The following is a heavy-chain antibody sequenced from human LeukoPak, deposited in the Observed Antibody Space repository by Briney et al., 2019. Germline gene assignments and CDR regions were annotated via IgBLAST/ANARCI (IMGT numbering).Heavy chain of an antibody. V-gene: IGHV4-59*01. CDR1: GASIRSYD. D-gene: IGHD3-22*01. Sequence: SETLSLTCTVSGASIRSYDWSWIRQSPGQGLEWIGYIYYTGTTNHNPSLRSRVTIAVDTSKNQFSLKLTSVTAADTAVYYCAASYDSSGYYAHFDYWGQGTLVTVSS. CDR3: AASYDSSGYYAHFDY. J-gene: IGHJ4*02. CDR2: IYYTGTT.